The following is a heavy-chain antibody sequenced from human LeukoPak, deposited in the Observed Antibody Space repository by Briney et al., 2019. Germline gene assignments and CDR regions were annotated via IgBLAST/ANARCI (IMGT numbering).Heavy chain of an antibody. Sequence: SVKVSCKXSGGTFSSYTISWVRQAPGQGLEWGGRIIPILGIANYAQKFQGRVTITADKSTSTAYMELSSLRSEDAAVYYCARDLGVVSYYYYMDVWGKGTTVTVSS. D-gene: IGHD3-3*01. V-gene: IGHV1-69*04. CDR3: ARDLGVVSYYYYMDV. CDR1: GGTFSSYT. CDR2: IIPILGIA. J-gene: IGHJ6*03.